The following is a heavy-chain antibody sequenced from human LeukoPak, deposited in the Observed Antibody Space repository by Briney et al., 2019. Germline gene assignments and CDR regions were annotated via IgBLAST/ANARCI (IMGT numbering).Heavy chain of an antibody. CDR3: ARWVITPGLPPNWHFDL. CDR1: GGSISSGGYY. CDR2: IYYSWRT. V-gene: IGHV4-39*01. D-gene: IGHD4-23*01. Sequence: PSETLSLTCTVSGGSISSGGYYWSWIRQPPGKGLEWIGTIYYSWRTYHNPSLKSRLTISVDTSKNQFSLKLRSVSAADTAVYFCARWVITPGLPPNWHFDLWGRGTLVIVST. J-gene: IGHJ2*01.